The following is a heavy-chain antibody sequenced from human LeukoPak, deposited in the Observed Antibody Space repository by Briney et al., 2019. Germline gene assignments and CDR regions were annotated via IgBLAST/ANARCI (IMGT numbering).Heavy chain of an antibody. CDR3: ARVYDFWSGYGDAFDI. D-gene: IGHD3-3*01. J-gene: IGHJ3*02. Sequence: ASVKVSCKVSGYSLSELSMHWVRQAPGKGLEWMGGFDPEDGETIYAQKFQGRVTITRNTSISTAYMELSSLRSEDTAVYYCARVYDFWSGYGDAFDIWGQGTMVTVSS. CDR2: FDPEDGET. CDR1: GYSLSELS. V-gene: IGHV1-24*01.